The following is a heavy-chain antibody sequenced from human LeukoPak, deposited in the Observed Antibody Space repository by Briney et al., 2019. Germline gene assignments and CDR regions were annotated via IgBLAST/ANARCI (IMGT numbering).Heavy chain of an antibody. Sequence: GGSLRLSCTVSGFTFGDYAMSWFRQAPGKGLEWVGFIRSKAYGGTIEYAASVKGRFTISRDDSRSIAYLQMNSLKTEDTAMYYCTRDRGGSYRFDYWSQGTLVTVSS. CDR1: GFTFGDYA. CDR2: IRSKAYGGTI. V-gene: IGHV3-49*03. CDR3: TRDRGGSYRFDY. J-gene: IGHJ4*02. D-gene: IGHD1-26*01.